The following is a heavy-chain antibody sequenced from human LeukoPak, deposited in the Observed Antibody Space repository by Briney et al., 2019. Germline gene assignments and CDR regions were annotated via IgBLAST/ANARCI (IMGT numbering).Heavy chain of an antibody. CDR1: GFTFDDYG. J-gene: IGHJ6*04. CDR3: AELGITMIGGV. D-gene: IGHD3-10*02. CDR2: VNWKGELT. Sequence: PGGTLRLSCAASGFTFDDYGMSWVRQVAGKGLEWVSTVNWKGELTYYVDSVKGRFTISRDNAKNSLYLQMNSLRAEDTAVYYCAELGITMIGGVWGKGTTVTISS. V-gene: IGHV3-20*04.